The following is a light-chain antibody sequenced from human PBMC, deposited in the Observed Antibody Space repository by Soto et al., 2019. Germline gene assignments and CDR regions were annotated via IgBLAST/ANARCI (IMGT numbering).Light chain of an antibody. V-gene: IGLV2-14*01. Sequence: QSALTQPASVSGSPGQSITISCTGSSSDVGGYNYVSWYQQHPGKAPKLMIYEVSNRPSGISNRFSGSKSGNTASLTLSGLQAEDEADYYCSSYTSSSNLGVFGGGTQLTVL. CDR1: SSDVGGYNY. CDR2: EVS. CDR3: SSYTSSSNLGV. J-gene: IGLJ7*01.